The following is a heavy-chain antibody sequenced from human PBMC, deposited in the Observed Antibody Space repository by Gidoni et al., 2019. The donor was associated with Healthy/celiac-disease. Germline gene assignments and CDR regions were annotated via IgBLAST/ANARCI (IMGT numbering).Heavy chain of an antibody. CDR3: AREGGDYGSGSWLPGYYGMDV. D-gene: IGHD3-10*01. Sequence: QVQLQESRPGLVKPSETLSLTCTVSGGSISSYYWSWFRQPAGKGLEWIGRIYTSGSTNYNPSLKSRVTMSVDTSKNQFSLKLSAVTAAETAVYYCAREGGDYGSGSWLPGYYGMDVWGQGTTVTVSS. CDR1: GGSISSYY. V-gene: IGHV4-4*07. CDR2: IYTSGST. J-gene: IGHJ6*02.